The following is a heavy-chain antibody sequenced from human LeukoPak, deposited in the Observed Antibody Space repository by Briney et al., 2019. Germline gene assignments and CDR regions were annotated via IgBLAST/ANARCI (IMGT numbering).Heavy chain of an antibody. CDR1: GFTVSGNY. V-gene: IGHV3-53*01. D-gene: IGHD6-25*01. J-gene: IGHJ4*02. Sequence: GGSLRLSCAASGFTVSGNYMSWVRQAPGKGLEWVSVIYTAGSTYNADSVKGRFTISRDKSKNALYLQMNTLRAEDTAVYFCAGGNTWPGLSYWGQGTLLTVSS. CDR2: IYTAGST. CDR3: AGGNTWPGLSY.